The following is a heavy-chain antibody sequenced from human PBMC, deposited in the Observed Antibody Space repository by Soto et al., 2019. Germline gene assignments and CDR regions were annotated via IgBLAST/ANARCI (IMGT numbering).Heavy chain of an antibody. D-gene: IGHD2-21*01. Sequence: SGPTLVNPTQTLTLTCTFSGFSLSTSGMCVSWIRQPPGKALEWLARIDWDDDKYYSTSLKTRLTISKDTSKNQVVLTMTNMDPVDTATYYCARDSVALYYYYYGMDVWGQGTSVTVSS. CDR2: IDWDDDK. J-gene: IGHJ6*02. CDR3: ARDSVALYYYYYGMDV. V-gene: IGHV2-70*11. CDR1: GFSLSTSGMC.